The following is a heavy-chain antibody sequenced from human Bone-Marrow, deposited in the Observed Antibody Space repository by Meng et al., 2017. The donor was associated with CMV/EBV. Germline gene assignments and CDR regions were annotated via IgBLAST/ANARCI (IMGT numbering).Heavy chain of an antibody. CDR2: IIPILGIA. D-gene: IGHD2/OR15-2a*01. Sequence: SVKVSCKASGGTFSSYAIRWVRQAPGQGLEWMGGIIPILGIANYAQKFQGRVTITADKDTSKAYMELSSLRSEDAAVYYCERQGPPRIVPPFGMDVWGQGTTVTVSS. J-gene: IGHJ6*02. CDR3: ERQGPPRIVPPFGMDV. CDR1: GGTFSSYA. V-gene: IGHV1-69*10.